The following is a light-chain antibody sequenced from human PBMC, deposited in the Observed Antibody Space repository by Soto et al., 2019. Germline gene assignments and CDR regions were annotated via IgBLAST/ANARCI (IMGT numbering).Light chain of an antibody. CDR2: GAS. V-gene: IGKV3-20*01. Sequence: EIVLTQSPGTLSLSPGERATLSCRVSQSVSTSYLAWYQQKPGQAPRLLIYGASSRATGIPDRFSGGGSRTDFTLTISRLEPEDSAVYYCQHYGSSRLTFGGGTKVDI. CDR1: QSVSTSY. CDR3: QHYGSSRLT. J-gene: IGKJ4*01.